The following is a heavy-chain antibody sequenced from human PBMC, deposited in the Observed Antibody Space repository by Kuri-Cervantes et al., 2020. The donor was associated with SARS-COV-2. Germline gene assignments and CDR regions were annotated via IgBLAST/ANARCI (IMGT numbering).Heavy chain of an antibody. V-gene: IGHV4-34*01. J-gene: IGHJ6*02. Sequence: LSLTCAVYGGSFSGYYWSWIRQPPGKGLEWIGEINHSGSTNYNPSLKSRVTISVDTSKNQFSLKLSSVTPEDTAVYYCAREAYSIAVAGVGPDYYYGMDVWGQGTTVTVSS. CDR1: GGSFSGYY. D-gene: IGHD6-19*01. CDR2: INHSGST. CDR3: AREAYSIAVAGVGPDYYYGMDV.